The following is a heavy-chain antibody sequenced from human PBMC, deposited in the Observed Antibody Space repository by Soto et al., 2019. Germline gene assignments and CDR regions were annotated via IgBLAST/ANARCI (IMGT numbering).Heavy chain of an antibody. D-gene: IGHD4-17*01. CDR2: ISSSSSTI. Sequence: EVQLVESGGGLVQPGGSLRLSCAASGFTFSSYSMNWVRQAPGKGLEWVSYISSSSSTIYYADSVKGRFTISRDNAKNSLYLQMTSLRDEDTAVYYCAREVYGDYEGGGMDVWGQGTTVTVSS. CDR3: AREVYGDYEGGGMDV. V-gene: IGHV3-48*02. CDR1: GFTFSSYS. J-gene: IGHJ6*02.